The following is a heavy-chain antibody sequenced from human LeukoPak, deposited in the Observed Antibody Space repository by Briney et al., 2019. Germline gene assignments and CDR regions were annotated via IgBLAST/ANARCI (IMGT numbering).Heavy chain of an antibody. CDR1: GFTISSYG. J-gene: IGHJ6*02. V-gene: IGHV3-33*01. D-gene: IGHD5-18*01. CDR2: IWYDGSNK. CDR3: ARDPTQPAHYYYYGMDV. Sequence: ARSLRLSCAASGFTISSYGMHWIRQAQDKGLEWVAVIWYDGSNKYYADSVKGRFTISRDNSKNTLYLQMNSLRAEDTAVYYCARDPTQPAHYYYYGMDVWGQGTTVTVSS.